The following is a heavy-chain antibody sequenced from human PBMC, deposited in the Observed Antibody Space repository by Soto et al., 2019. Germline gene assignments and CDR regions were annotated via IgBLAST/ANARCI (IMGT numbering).Heavy chain of an antibody. D-gene: IGHD6-6*01. CDR1: GGSISSYY. V-gene: IGHV4-59*01. CDR2: IYYSGST. CDR3: ARDLDSSSPRRGLWYFDL. J-gene: IGHJ2*01. Sequence: QVQLQESGPGLVKPSETLSLTCTVSGGSISSYYWSWIRQPPGKGLEWIGYIYYSGSTNYNPSLKSRVTISVDTSKNQFSLKLSSVTAADTAVYYCARDLDSSSPRRGLWYFDLWGRGTLVTVSS.